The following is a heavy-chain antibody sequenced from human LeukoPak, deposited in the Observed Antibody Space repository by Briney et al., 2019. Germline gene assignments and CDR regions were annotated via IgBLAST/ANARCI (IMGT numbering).Heavy chain of an antibody. CDR3: AREIVVVVAATPGSYYYYYMDV. CDR1: GFTFSNYG. V-gene: IGHV3-30*02. Sequence: PGGSLRLSCAASGFTFSNYGMHWVRQAPGKGLEWVAFIRYDGSNKYYADSVRGRITISRDNSKNTLYLQMNSLRAEDTAVYYCAREIVVVVAATPGSYYYYYMDVWGKGTTVTVSS. CDR2: IRYDGSNK. D-gene: IGHD2-15*01. J-gene: IGHJ6*03.